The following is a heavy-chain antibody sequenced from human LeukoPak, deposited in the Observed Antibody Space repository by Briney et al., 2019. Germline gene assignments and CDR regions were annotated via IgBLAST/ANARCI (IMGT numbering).Heavy chain of an antibody. Sequence: PSETLPLTGTVSGGSISSYYWSWIRQPPGKGLEWRGYIYYSGATNYNPYLKSRATITVDTSKNQFSLKLSSVTAADTAVYFCARDFYLAGSPYFDYWGQGTLVTVSS. J-gene: IGHJ4*02. V-gene: IGHV4-59*01. D-gene: IGHD2-15*01. CDR3: ARDFYLAGSPYFDY. CDR1: GGSISSYY. CDR2: IYYSGAT.